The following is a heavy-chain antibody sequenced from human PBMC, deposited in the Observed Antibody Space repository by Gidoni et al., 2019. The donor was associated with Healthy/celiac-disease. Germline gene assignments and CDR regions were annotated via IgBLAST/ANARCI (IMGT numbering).Heavy chain of an antibody. V-gene: IGHV4-31*03. CDR3: ARDGDYNSSSSSYYGMDV. CDR1: GGSISSGCYY. J-gene: IGHJ6*02. D-gene: IGHD6-6*01. CDR2: IYYSGST. Sequence: QVQLQESGPGLVKPSQPLSLTCTFSGGSISSGCYYWCWIRQHPGKGLEWIGYIYYSGSTYYNPSIKSRVNISVDTSKNQLYLKLSSVTAADTAVYYWARDGDYNSSSSSYYGMDVWGQGTTVTVAS.